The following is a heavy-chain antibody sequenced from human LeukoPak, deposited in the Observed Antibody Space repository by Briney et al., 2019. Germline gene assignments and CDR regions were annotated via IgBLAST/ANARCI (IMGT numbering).Heavy chain of an antibody. CDR2: IYYSGST. CDR3: ARHRQNTVTNQPYYFDY. CDR1: GVSTTSTIYY. Sequence: PSETLSLTCTVSGVSTTSTIYYWGWIRQPPGKGLEWIGSIYYSGSTYYNPSLNSRVTISVDTSKNQFSLTLSSLTAADTAVYYCARHRQNTVTNQPYYFDYWGQGTLVTVPS. J-gene: IGHJ4*02. V-gene: IGHV4-39*01. D-gene: IGHD4-17*01.